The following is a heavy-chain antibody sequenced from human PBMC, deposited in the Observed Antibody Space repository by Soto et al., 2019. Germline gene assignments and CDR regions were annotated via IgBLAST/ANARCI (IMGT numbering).Heavy chain of an antibody. CDR3: ARAGKYYYGSGSPYYYGMDV. J-gene: IGHJ6*02. D-gene: IGHD3-10*01. Sequence: QVQLVQSGAEVKKPGASVRVSCKASGYTFTSYGVSWVRQAPGQGLEWMGWISGYNGNTNYAQKHQGRVTMTTDTSTSTAYMELRSLRSDDTAVYYCARAGKYYYGSGSPYYYGMDVWGQGIRVTVSS. V-gene: IGHV1-18*04. CDR1: GYTFTSYG. CDR2: ISGYNGNT.